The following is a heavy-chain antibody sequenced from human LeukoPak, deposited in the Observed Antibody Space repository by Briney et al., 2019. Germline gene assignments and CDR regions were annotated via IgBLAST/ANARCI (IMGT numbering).Heavy chain of an antibody. CDR3: ARGHFYDYIWGSYRPDAFDI. Sequence: SETLSLTRAVYGGSFSGYYWSWIRQPPGKGLEWIGEINHSGSTNYNPSLKSRVTISVDTSKNQFSLKLSSVTAADTAVYYCARGHFYDYIWGSYRPDAFDIWGQGTMVTVSS. CDR2: INHSGST. V-gene: IGHV4-34*01. J-gene: IGHJ3*02. CDR1: GGSFSGYY. D-gene: IGHD3-16*02.